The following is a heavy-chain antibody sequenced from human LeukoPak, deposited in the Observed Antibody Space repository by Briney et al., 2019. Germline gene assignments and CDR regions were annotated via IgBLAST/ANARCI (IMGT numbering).Heavy chain of an antibody. J-gene: IGHJ6*02. V-gene: IGHV4-4*02. CDR1: GGSISSSNW. D-gene: IGHD3-10*01. CDR3: ARDRRGSGSPLLYYYYYGMDV. CDR2: IYHSGST. Sequence: PSETLSLTCAVSGGSISSSNWWSWVRQPPGKGLEWIGEIYHSGSTNYNPSLKSRVTISVDKSKNQFSLKLSSVTAADTAVYYCARDRRGSGSPLLYYYYYGMDVWGQGTTVTVSS.